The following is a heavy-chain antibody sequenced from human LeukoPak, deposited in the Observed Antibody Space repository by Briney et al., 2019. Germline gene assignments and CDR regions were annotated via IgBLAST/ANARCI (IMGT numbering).Heavy chain of an antibody. J-gene: IGHJ4*02. Sequence: GSSLRLSCAASGFTFDDYAMHWVRQAPGKGLEWVSGISWNSGSIDYADSVKGRFTISRDNSRNTLYLQTNSLRAEDTAVYYCVRNGGITMIVVVGGTFDYWGQGTLVTVSS. D-gene: IGHD3-22*01. CDR2: ISWNSGSI. V-gene: IGHV3-9*01. CDR3: VRNGGITMIVVVGGTFDY. CDR1: GFTFDDYA.